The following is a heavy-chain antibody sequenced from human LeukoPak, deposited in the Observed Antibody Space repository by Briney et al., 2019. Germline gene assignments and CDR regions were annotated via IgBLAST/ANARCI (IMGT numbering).Heavy chain of an antibody. D-gene: IGHD2-2*01. V-gene: IGHV3-66*02. CDR2: IYSGGST. Sequence: GGSLRLSCAASGFTVSSNYMSWVRQAPGKGLEGVSVIYSGGSTYYADSVKGRFTISRDNSKNTLYLQMNSLRAEDTAVYYCARVYCSSTSCPLVDYWGQGTLVTVSS. J-gene: IGHJ4*02. CDR1: GFTVSSNY. CDR3: ARVYCSSTSCPLVDY.